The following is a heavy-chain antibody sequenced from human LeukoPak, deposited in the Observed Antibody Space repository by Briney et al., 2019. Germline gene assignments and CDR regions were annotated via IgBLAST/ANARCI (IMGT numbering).Heavy chain of an antibody. D-gene: IGHD2-2*03. CDR3: ASGYCSSTSCSKYYFDY. CDR1: GYTLTGYY. Sequence: GASVKVSCKASGYTLTGYYMHWVRQAPGQGLEWMGWINPNSGGTNYAQKFQGRVTMTRDTSISTAYMELSRLRSDDTAVYYCASGYCSSTSCSKYYFDYWGQGTLVTVSS. V-gene: IGHV1-2*02. J-gene: IGHJ4*02. CDR2: INPNSGGT.